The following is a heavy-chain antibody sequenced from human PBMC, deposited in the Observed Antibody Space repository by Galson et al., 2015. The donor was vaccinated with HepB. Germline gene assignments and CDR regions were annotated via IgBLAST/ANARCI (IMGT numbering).Heavy chain of an antibody. D-gene: IGHD3-3*01. Sequence: SLRLSCAASGFTFSSYAMHWVRQAPGKGLEYVSAISSNGGSTYYADSVKGRFTTSRGNSKNTLYLQMSSLRAEDTAVYYCVTEYYEWLNRDAFDIWGQGTMVTVSS. CDR2: ISSNGGST. V-gene: IGHV3-64D*06. CDR1: GFTFSSYA. CDR3: VTEYYEWLNRDAFDI. J-gene: IGHJ3*02.